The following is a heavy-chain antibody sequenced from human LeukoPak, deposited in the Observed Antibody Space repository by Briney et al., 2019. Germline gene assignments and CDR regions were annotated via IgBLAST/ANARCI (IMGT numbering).Heavy chain of an antibody. J-gene: IGHJ3*02. D-gene: IGHD4-17*01. CDR2: INYSGSA. V-gene: IGHV4-59*08. CDR3: ARHNYDDYVFDI. Sequence: INYSGSASHNPSLKSRVTMSVDTSKQFSLSLSSVTAADTAVYYCARHNYDDYVFDIWGQGTKVTVSS.